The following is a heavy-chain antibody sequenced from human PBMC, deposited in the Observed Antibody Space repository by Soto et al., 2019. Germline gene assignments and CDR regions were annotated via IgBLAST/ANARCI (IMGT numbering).Heavy chain of an antibody. Sequence: EVQLVESGGGLVQPGGSLRLSCAASGFTFSSYWMSWVRQAPGKGLEWVANIKQDGSEKYYVDSVKGRFTISRDNAKNSLYLQMNSLRAEDTAVYYCARDGASTVVVAATPFYWGQGTLVTVSS. CDR1: GFTFSSYW. J-gene: IGHJ4*02. CDR3: ARDGASTVVVAATPFY. V-gene: IGHV3-7*01. D-gene: IGHD2-15*01. CDR2: IKQDGSEK.